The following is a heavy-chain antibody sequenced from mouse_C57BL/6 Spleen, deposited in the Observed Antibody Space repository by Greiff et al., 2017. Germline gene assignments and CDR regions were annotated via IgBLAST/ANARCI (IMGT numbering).Heavy chain of an antibody. J-gene: IGHJ2*01. CDR3: TRGGPIYYLDY. D-gene: IGHD3-3*01. CDR2: IDPETGGT. CDR1: GYTFTDYE. Sequence: QVHVKQSGAELVRPGASVTLSCKASGYTFTDYEMHWVKQTPVHGLEWIGAIDPETGGTAYNQKFKGKAILTADKSSSTAYMELRSLTSEDSAVYYCTRGGPIYYLDYWGQGTTLTVSS. V-gene: IGHV1-15*01.